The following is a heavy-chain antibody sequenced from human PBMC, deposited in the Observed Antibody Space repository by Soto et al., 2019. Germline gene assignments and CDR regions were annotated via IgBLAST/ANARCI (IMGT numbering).Heavy chain of an antibody. V-gene: IGHV3-64*01. J-gene: IGHJ4*02. CDR1: GFTFSSYA. CDR2: ISRNGGST. CDR3: AREGGSYYFDY. D-gene: IGHD1-26*01. Sequence: EVQLVESGGGLVQPGGSLRLSCAASGFTFSSYALHWVRQAPGKGLEYVSTISRNGGSTYNANSVKGRFTISRDNSKNTLYLQMGSLRTEDMAVYYCAREGGSYYFDYWGQGTRVTVSS.